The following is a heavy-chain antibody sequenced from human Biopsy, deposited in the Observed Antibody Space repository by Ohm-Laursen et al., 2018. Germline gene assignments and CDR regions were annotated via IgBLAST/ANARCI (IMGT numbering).Heavy chain of an antibody. CDR3: ARAYFYGMGTSNYFIDS. Sequence: PSQTLSLTCAVSGGSVRSPDHRWNWVRRAPGKGLEWIGNIYYSWTTLYNPSLSGRVTMDLDRSTNQFSLKLKSVTSADTAVYFCARAYFYGMGTSNYFIDSWGQGALVTVSS. J-gene: IGHJ4*02. CDR1: GGSVRSPDHR. V-gene: IGHV4-30-2*01. CDR2: IYYSWTT. D-gene: IGHD3-10*01.